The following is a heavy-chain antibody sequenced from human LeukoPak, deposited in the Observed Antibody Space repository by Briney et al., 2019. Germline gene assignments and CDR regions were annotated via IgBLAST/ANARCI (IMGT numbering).Heavy chain of an antibody. V-gene: IGHV1-24*01. CDR1: GYTLTELS. J-gene: IGHJ4*02. CDR3: ASSYMVRGVIITEGFDY. Sequence: ASVKVSCKVSGYTLTELSMHWVRQAPGKGLEWMGGFDPEDGETIYAQKFQGRVTMTEDTSTDTAYMELSSLRSEDTAVYYCASSYMVRGVIITEGFDYWGQGTLVTVSS. D-gene: IGHD3-10*01. CDR2: FDPEDGET.